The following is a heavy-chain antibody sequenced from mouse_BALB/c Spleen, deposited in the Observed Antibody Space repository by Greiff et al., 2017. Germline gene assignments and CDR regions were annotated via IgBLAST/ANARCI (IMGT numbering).Heavy chain of an antibody. CDR1: GDSITSGY. CDR3: ARYYYGSRGDYFDY. J-gene: IGHJ2*01. Sequence: VQLKESGPSLVKPSQTLSLTCSVTGDSITSGYWNWIRKFPGNKLEYMGYISYSGSTYYNPSLKSRISITRDTSKNQYYLQLNSVTTEDTATYYCARYYYGSRGDYFDYWGQGTTLTVSS. D-gene: IGHD1-1*01. V-gene: IGHV3-8*02. CDR2: ISYSGST.